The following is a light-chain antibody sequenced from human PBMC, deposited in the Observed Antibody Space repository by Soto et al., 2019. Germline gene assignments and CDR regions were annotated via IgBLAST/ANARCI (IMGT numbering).Light chain of an antibody. V-gene: IGLV2-14*01. CDR3: SSYTSSSTPG. CDR1: SSDVGGYNY. Sequence: QSALTQPASVSGSPGQSITISCTGTSSDVGGYNYVSWYQQHPGKAPKLMIYDVSNRPSGVSNRFSGSKSGNTASLTISGLQAEDEADYDCSSYTSSSTPGFGGGTKLTVL. CDR2: DVS. J-gene: IGLJ3*02.